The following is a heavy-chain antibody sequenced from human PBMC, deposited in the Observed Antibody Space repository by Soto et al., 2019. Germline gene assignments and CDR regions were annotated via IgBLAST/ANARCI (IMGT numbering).Heavy chain of an antibody. CDR1: GGSIGSGGYS. CDR3: ARAQWDYGILTGRLWGALDI. D-gene: IGHD3-9*01. V-gene: IGHV4-30-2*01. Sequence: QLQLQESGSGLVKASQTLSFTCGVSGGSIGSGGYSWNWIRQPPGKGLEWIGNIFHSGSTHYNPSLKSRVTISVDKSKNQFSLELSSVTAADTAVYYCARAQWDYGILTGRLWGALDIWGQGTMVTVSS. J-gene: IGHJ3*02. CDR2: IFHSGST.